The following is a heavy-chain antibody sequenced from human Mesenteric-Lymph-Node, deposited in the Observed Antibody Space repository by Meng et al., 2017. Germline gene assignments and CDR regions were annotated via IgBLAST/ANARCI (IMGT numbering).Heavy chain of an antibody. CDR1: GGSISSSDSY. Sequence: QVQLQESGPGLVKPSQTLSRTCTVSGGSISSSDSYWSWIRQPPGKGLEWIGYIYNSGTAYYNPSIKSRVTISVDTSKNQFSLKLNSVTAADTAVYYCARVLKGMTTVTTWYFNLWGRGTLVTVSS. J-gene: IGHJ2*01. V-gene: IGHV4-30-4*01. D-gene: IGHD4-17*01. CDR2: IYNSGTA. CDR3: ARVLKGMTTVTTWYFNL.